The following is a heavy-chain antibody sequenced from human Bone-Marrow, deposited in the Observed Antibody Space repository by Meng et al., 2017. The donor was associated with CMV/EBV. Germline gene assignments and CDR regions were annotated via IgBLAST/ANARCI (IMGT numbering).Heavy chain of an antibody. V-gene: IGHV3-74*01. CDR2: INSDGSST. D-gene: IGHD2-2*02. CDR3: ARDPYCSSTSCYMGGSGWYYYYYGMDV. J-gene: IGHJ6*01. CDR1: GFTFSSYS. Sequence: GGSLRLSCAASGFTFSSYSMNWVRQAPGKGLVWVSRINSDGSSTSYADSVKGRFTISRDNAKNTLYLQMNSLRAEDTAVYYCARDPYCSSTSCYMGGSGWYYYYYGMDVWGQGNTVNVAS.